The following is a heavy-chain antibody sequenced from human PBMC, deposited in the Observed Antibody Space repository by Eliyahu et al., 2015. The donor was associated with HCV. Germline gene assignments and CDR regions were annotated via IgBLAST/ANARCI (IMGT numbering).Heavy chain of an antibody. J-gene: IGHJ4*02. CDR2: IWHDGTKK. CDR3: AKTGYSSVWYYLDF. Sequence: QVQLVESGGGVVQPGRSLRLSCAASGFMFXNYGMPWVRQAPGKGLEGVAVIWHDGTKKYYADSVKGRFTISRDNSENTLYLQLNSLRAEDTAVYYCAKTGYSSVWYYLDFWGQGTLVTVSS. V-gene: IGHV3-33*06. CDR1: GFMFXNYG. D-gene: IGHD6-19*01.